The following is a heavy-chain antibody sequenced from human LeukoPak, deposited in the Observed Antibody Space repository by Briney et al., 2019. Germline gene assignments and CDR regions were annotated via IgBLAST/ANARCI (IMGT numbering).Heavy chain of an antibody. CDR2: ISTYNGNT. J-gene: IGHJ4*02. V-gene: IGHV1-18*01. CDR3: ARGRGSTSRY. D-gene: IGHD5-12*01. Sequence: ASVKVSCKASGYTFTSYGITWVRQAPGQGLQWMGWISTYNGNTNYAQNLQGRVSMTTDTSTSTAYMELRSLRSDDTAVYYCARGRGSTSRYWGQGTPVTVSS. CDR1: GYTFTSYG.